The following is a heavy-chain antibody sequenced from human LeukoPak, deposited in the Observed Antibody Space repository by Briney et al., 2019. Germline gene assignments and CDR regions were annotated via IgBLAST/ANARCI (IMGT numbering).Heavy chain of an antibody. D-gene: IGHD6-13*01. CDR2: ISDNGVRA. J-gene: IGHJ4*02. V-gene: IGHV3-64D*06. CDR3: LTSPVATAEGY. Sequence: GGSLRLSCSASGFTFSGYAMHWVRQAPGKGLEYVSAISDNGVRAYYADSVKSRFTISRDNSKNTLYLQMSSLRPEDTAVYYCLTSPVATAEGYWGQGTLVTVSS. CDR1: GFTFSGYA.